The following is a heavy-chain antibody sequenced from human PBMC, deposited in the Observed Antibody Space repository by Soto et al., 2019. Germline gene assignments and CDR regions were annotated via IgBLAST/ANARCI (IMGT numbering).Heavy chain of an antibody. CDR3: ARDRGGWYDGDYFDY. D-gene: IGHD6-19*01. J-gene: IGHJ4*02. Sequence: SEALSLTCTVSGGSISSSYWSWIRQPPGKGLEWIGYMYKTGSTVYNPSLKSRVTISVDTSKNQFYLKVNSVTAADTAVYYCARDRGGWYDGDYFDYWGQGTLVTVSS. CDR1: GGSISSSY. CDR2: MYKTGST. V-gene: IGHV4-59*01.